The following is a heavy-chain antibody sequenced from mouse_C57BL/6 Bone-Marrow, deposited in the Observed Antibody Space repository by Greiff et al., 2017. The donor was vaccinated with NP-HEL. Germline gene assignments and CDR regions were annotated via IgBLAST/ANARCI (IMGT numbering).Heavy chain of an antibody. CDR2: IWTGGGT. CDR3: ARKKDYCSSYGWYFDV. Sequence: QVQLKESGPGLVAPSQSLSITCTVSGFSLTSYAISWVRQPPGKGLEWLGVIWTGGGTNYNSALKSRLSISKDNSTSQVFLKMHSLQTDDTARYYCARKKDYCSSYGWYFDVWGTGTTVTVSS. CDR1: GFSLTSYA. J-gene: IGHJ1*03. V-gene: IGHV2-9-1*01. D-gene: IGHD1-1*01.